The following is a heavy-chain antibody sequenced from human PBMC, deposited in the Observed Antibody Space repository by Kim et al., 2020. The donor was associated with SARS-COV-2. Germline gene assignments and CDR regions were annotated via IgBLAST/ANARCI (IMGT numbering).Heavy chain of an antibody. CDR2: INPHTGGT. D-gene: IGHD4-4*01. CDR3: ARDVGDIYRVPVAVGY. V-gene: IGHV1-2*02. Sequence: ASVKVSCKGSGYTFTGYYMHWVRQAPGQGLEWMGWINPHTGGTNYAQKFQGRVTMTRDTSISTAYMELTRLTSDDTAVYYCARDVGDIYRVPVAVGYWGQGTLDTVSS. CDR1: GYTFTGYY. J-gene: IGHJ4*02.